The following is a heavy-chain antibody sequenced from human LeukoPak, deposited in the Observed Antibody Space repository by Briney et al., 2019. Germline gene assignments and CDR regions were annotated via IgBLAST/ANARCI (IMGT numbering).Heavy chain of an antibody. Sequence: MPSETLSLTCTVSGGSISSYYWSWIRQPPGKGLEWIGYIYYSGSTNYNPSLKSRVTISVDTSKNQFSLKLSSVTAADTAVYYCASLLEGSWRTDFWSGYVESGAFDIWGQGTMVTVSS. D-gene: IGHD3-3*01. CDR2: IYYSGST. CDR1: GGSISSYY. CDR3: ASLLEGSWRTDFWSGYVESGAFDI. V-gene: IGHV4-59*01. J-gene: IGHJ3*02.